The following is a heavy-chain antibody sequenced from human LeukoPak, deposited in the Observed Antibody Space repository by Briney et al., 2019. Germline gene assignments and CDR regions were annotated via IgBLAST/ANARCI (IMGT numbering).Heavy chain of an antibody. CDR3: TSRGSAYYFDY. V-gene: IGHV3-48*03. D-gene: IGHD6-25*01. Sequence: GGSLRLSCAASGFTFSKYELNWVRQAPGKGLEWVSYISSSGDTKYYADSVKGRFTISRDNAKSPLYLQMDRLRAEDTATYYCTSRGSAYYFDYSGQRTLVTVSS. CDR2: ISSSGDTK. CDR1: GFTFSKYE. J-gene: IGHJ4*02.